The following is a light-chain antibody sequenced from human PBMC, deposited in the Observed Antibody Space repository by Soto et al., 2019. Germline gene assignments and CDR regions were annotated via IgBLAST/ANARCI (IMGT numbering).Light chain of an antibody. Sequence: DIKLVHFACPRIIYIGDRVTITCRASQSISSWLAWYQQKPGKAPKLLIYDASSLESGVPSRFSGSGSGTEFTLTISCLQPDDFATYYCQQYNSYSSTFGHGTKVDIK. J-gene: IGKJ1*01. CDR1: QSISSW. V-gene: IGKV1-5*01. CDR2: DAS. CDR3: QQYNSYSST.